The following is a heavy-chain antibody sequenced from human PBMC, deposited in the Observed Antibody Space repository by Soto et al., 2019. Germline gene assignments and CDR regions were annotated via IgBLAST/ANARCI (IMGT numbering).Heavy chain of an antibody. J-gene: IGHJ4*02. CDR1: GFSLSTNGVG. Sequence: QITLKESGPTLVKPTQTLTLTCSFSGFSLSTNGVGVGWIRQPPGKALEWLALIYWDDDKRYSPSLKSRLTITNDTPRNQVVLTMANMDPVDTATYYCAHRLTLNCNWNYGRFDYWGQGTLVTVSS. V-gene: IGHV2-5*02. D-gene: IGHD1-7*01. CDR3: AHRLTLNCNWNYGRFDY. CDR2: IYWDDDK.